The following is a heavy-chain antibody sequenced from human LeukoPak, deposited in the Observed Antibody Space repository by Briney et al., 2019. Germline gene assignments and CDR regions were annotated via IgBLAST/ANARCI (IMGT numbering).Heavy chain of an antibody. D-gene: IGHD3-10*01. CDR3: AKDGFLFASDV. V-gene: IGHV3-21*04. Sequence: GGSLRLSCAASGFTFSSYSMNWVRQAPGKGLEWVSSISSSSSYIYYADSVKGRFTISRDNAKRSVHLQMDSLRAEDTAVYYCAKDGFLFASDVWGPGTTVIVSS. CDR2: ISSSSSYI. J-gene: IGHJ6*02. CDR1: GFTFSSYS.